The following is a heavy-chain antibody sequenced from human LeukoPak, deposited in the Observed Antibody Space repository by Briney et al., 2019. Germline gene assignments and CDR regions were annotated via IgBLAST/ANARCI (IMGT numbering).Heavy chain of an antibody. J-gene: IGHJ1*01. V-gene: IGHV4-39*07. CDR3: ASGFFVEGGNYVIEYFQH. Sequence: PSETLSLTCTVSGGSISSSSYYWGWIRQPPGKGLEWIGSIYYSGSTYYNPSLKSRVTISVDTSKNQFSLKLSSVTAADTAVYYCASGFFVEGGNYVIEYFQHWGQGTLVTVSS. CDR1: GGSISSSSYY. D-gene: IGHD1-26*01. CDR2: IYYSGST.